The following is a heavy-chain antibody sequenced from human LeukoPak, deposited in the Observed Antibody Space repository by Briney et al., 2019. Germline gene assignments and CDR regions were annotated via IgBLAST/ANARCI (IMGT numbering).Heavy chain of an antibody. Sequence: PGGSLRLSCSASGFSFSRDYMSWVRQAPGKGLECVAKIEPDGSQQYYVDSVRGRFTISRDNSKNSLYLHLNFLRAEDTAVYYCARDGYYDFWSGYPPQDHYYYMDVWGKGTTVTVSS. V-gene: IGHV3-7*01. D-gene: IGHD3-3*01. CDR2: IEPDGSQQ. J-gene: IGHJ6*03. CDR3: ARDGYYDFWSGYPPQDHYYYMDV. CDR1: GFSFSRDY.